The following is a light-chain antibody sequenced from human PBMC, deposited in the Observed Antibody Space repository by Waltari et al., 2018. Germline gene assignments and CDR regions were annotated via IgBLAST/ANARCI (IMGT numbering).Light chain of an antibody. J-gene: IGKJ1*01. Sequence: DILLTQTPLSSPVTLGQPASISCRYSQSLVHHNGNTYLSWLHQRPGQPPRLLISKISNRFSGVPDRFSGSGAGTDFTLEISRVEAEDVGIYYCMQATQLPRTFGQGTKVEIK. CDR1: QSLVHHNGNTY. CDR2: KIS. V-gene: IGKV2-24*01. CDR3: MQATQLPRT.